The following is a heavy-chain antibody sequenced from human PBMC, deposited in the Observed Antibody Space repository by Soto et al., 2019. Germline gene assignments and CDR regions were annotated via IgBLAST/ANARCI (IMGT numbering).Heavy chain of an antibody. V-gene: IGHV1-18*04. J-gene: IGHJ6*02. Sequence: GASVKVSCKASGYTFTSYGISWVRQAPGQGLEWMGWISAYNGNTTYAQKLQGRVTMTTDTSTSTAYMELRSLRSDDTAVYYCARPSIGAVPAATSGYYYGMDVWGQGTTVTVYS. CDR2: ISAYNGNT. CDR3: ARPSIGAVPAATSGYYYGMDV. D-gene: IGHD2-2*01. CDR1: GYTFTSYG.